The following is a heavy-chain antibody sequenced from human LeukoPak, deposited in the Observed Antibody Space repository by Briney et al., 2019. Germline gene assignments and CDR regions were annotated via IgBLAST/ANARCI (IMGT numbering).Heavy chain of an antibody. D-gene: IGHD5-18*01. J-gene: IGHJ5*02. CDR1: GGSISSYY. CDR3: ARHSSDVDTVWFDP. CDR2: IYYSAST. V-gene: IGHV4-59*08. Sequence: PSETLSLTCTVPGGSISSYYWSWIRQPPGKGLEWIGYIYYSASTNYNPSLKSRVTISVDTSKNQFSLKLSSVTAADTAVYYCARHSSDVDTVWFDPWGQGTLVTVSS.